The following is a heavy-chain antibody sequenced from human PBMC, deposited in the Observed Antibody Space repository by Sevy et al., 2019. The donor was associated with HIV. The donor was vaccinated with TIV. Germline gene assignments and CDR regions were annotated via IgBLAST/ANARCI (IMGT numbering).Heavy chain of an antibody. J-gene: IGHJ4*02. Sequence: GVSLRLSCAASGFTFAKYSMSWLRQAPGKGLEWVSTFSFGCGRINYADSVKGRFTISRDDSKNTLYLQMNSLRAEDTATYFCAREGCTQPHDYWGQRTLVTVSS. CDR1: GFTFAKYS. CDR3: AREGCTQPHDY. V-gene: IGHV3-23*01. CDR2: FSFGCGRI.